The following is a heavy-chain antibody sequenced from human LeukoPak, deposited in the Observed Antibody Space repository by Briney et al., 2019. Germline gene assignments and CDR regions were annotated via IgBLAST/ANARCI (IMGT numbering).Heavy chain of an antibody. CDR2: IWYDGSNK. CDR3: ARALYDLTRGDWFDP. CDR1: GFTFSSYG. J-gene: IGHJ5*02. V-gene: IGHV3-33*01. D-gene: IGHD5/OR15-5a*01. Sequence: GRSLRLSCAASGFTFSSYGMHWVRQAPGKGLEWVAVIWYDGSNKYYADSVKGRFTISRDNSKNTLYLQMNSLRAEDTAVYYCARALYDLTRGDWFDPWGQGTLVTVSS.